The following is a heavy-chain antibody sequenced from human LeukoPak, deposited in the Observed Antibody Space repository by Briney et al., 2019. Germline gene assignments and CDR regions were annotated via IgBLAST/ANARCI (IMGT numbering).Heavy chain of an antibody. CDR3: AELGITMIGGV. J-gene: IGHJ6*04. CDR1: GFTFSSYW. CDR2: IKQDGSQK. V-gene: IGHV3-7*01. Sequence: GGSLRLSCAASGFTFSSYWMSWVRQAPGKGLEWVANIKQDGSQKYYVDSVKGRFTISRDNAKNSLYLQMNSLRAEDTAVYYCAELGITMIGGVWGKGTTVTISS. D-gene: IGHD3-10*02.